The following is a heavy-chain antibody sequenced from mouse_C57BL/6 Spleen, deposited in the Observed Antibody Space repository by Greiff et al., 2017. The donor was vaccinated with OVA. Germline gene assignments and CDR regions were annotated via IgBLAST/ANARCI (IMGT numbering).Heavy chain of an antibody. V-gene: IGHV1-85*01. CDR3: ARKGYDYDGDFDY. CDR1: GYTFTSYD. J-gene: IGHJ2*01. Sequence: VQLQQSGPELVKPGASVKLSCKASGYTFTSYDINWVKQRPGQGLEWIGWIYPRDGSTKYNEKFKGKATLTVDTSSSTAYMELHSLTSEDSAVYFCARKGYDYDGDFDYWGQGTTLTVSS. D-gene: IGHD2-4*01. CDR2: IYPRDGST.